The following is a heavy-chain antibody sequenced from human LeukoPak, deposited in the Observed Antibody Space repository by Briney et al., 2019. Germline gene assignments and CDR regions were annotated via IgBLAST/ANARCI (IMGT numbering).Heavy chain of an antibody. J-gene: IGHJ4*02. CDR1: GFIFSTYW. Sequence: GGSLRLSCAASGFIFSTYWMSWVRQAPGKGLEWVANINLDGSETHYVDSVKGRFTISRDNGKKSLFLQMNSLRAEDTAVYYCAKESHSEGYGSYFDGWGPGTLVSVSS. D-gene: IGHD1-26*01. CDR2: INLDGSET. CDR3: AKESHSEGYGSYFDG. V-gene: IGHV3-7*04.